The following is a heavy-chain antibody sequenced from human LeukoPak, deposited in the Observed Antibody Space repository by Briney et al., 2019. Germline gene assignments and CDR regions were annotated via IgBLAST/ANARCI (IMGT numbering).Heavy chain of an antibody. J-gene: IGHJ6*03. CDR2: ISSSSSTI. V-gene: IGHV3-48*01. CDR3: AKGCDYGDYVPAEGYYYYMDV. Sequence: PGGSLRLSCAASGFTFSSYSMNWVRQAPGKGLEWVSYISSSSSTIYYADSVKGRFTISRDNAKNSLYLQMNSLRAEDTAVYYCAKGCDYGDYVPAEGYYYYMDVWGKGTTVTVSS. CDR1: GFTFSSYS. D-gene: IGHD4-17*01.